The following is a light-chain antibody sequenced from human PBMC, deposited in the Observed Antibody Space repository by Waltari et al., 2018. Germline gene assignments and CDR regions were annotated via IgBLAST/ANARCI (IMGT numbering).Light chain of an antibody. J-gene: IGLJ3*02. V-gene: IGLV3-21*04. CDR2: DDA. CDR3: QVWDFSSDHWV. CDR1: NIAKKS. Sequence: SYVLTQPPSVSVAPGTTARIPCGGNNIAKKSVHCHWQKPGQAPALVIKDDADRPSGIPERFSGSNSGNTATLTISRVEAGDEADYYCQVWDFSSDHWVFGGGTKLTVL.